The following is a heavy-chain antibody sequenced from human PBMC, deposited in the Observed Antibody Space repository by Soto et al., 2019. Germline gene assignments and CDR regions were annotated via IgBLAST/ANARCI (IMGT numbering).Heavy chain of an antibody. CDR1: RFTISSYS. Sequence: GGSLRLSCAASRFTISSYSMSWVSQAPGKGLEWVSGIRNTGGSTHYADSVKGRFTVSRDNSKNTLFLQMNSLRAEDTAVYYCAKANYYDNSAYYSDCWGQGTLVTVSS. D-gene: IGHD3-22*01. J-gene: IGHJ4*02. V-gene: IGHV3-23*01. CDR2: IRNTGGST. CDR3: AKANYYDNSAYYSDC.